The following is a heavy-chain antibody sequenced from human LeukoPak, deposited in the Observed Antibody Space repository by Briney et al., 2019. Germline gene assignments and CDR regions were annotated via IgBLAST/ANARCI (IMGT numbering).Heavy chain of an antibody. V-gene: IGHV4-59*08. Sequence: PSETLSLTCTVSGGSISSYYWSWIRQPPGKGLEWIGYIYYSGTTNYNPSLKSRVTMSVDTSKNQFSLKLSSVTAADTAVYYCASRETPNYYDSSGYIPDDYRGQGTLVTVSS. CDR3: ASRETPNYYDSSGYIPDDY. CDR2: IYYSGTT. CDR1: GGSISSYY. J-gene: IGHJ4*02. D-gene: IGHD3-22*01.